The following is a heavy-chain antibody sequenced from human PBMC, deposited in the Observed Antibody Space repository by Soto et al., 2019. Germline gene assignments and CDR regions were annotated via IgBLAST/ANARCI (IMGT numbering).Heavy chain of an antibody. D-gene: IGHD2-21*01. V-gene: IGHV3-21*01. J-gene: IGHJ5*02. CDR2: ITTSSAYI. Sequence: EVQLVESGGGLVKPGGSLRLSCAASGFTFNTYDMNWVRQAPGKGLEWVSSITTSSAYIYYADSLKGRITISRDHAKNSLFLQVNSLRAEETAVYYCVRSGTARLLRPSWFHTWGQGTLVTVSS. CDR3: VRSGTARLLRPSWFHT. CDR1: GFTFNTYD.